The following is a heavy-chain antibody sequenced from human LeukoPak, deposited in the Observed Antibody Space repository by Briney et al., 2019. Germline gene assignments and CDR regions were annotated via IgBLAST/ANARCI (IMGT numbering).Heavy chain of an antibody. V-gene: IGHV1-46*01. CDR3: ARGGGSYSINMDSDWFDP. J-gene: IGHJ5*02. CDR1: GYTFTSYY. D-gene: IGHD1-26*01. Sequence: ASVKASCKASGYTFTSYYMHWVRQAPGQGLEWMGIINPSGGSTSYAQKFQGRVTMTRDMSTSTVYMELSSLRSEDTAVYYCARGGGSYSINMDSDWFDPWGQGTLVTVSS. CDR2: INPSGGST.